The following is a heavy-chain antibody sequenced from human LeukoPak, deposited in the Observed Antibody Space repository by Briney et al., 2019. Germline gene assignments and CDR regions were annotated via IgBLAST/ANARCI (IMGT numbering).Heavy chain of an antibody. D-gene: IGHD6-19*01. V-gene: IGHV4-39*07. Sequence: SETLSLTCTVSGGSISSSSYYWGWIRQPPGKGLEWIGSIYYSGSTYHNPSLKSRVTISVDTSKNQFSLKLSSVTAADTAVYYCARESSGWTGAPFDYWGQGTLVTVSS. CDR2: IYYSGST. CDR1: GGSISSSSYY. J-gene: IGHJ4*02. CDR3: ARESSGWTGAPFDY.